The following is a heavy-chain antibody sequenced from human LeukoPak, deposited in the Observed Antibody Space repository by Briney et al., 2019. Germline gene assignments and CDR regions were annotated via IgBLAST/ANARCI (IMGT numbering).Heavy chain of an antibody. V-gene: IGHV3-7*01. Sequence: GGSLRLSCAASGFTVSSYWMSWVRQAPGKGLEWVANIKQDGSEKYYVDSVKGRFTISRDNAKNSLYLQMNSLRAEDTAVYYCARLGYCSGGSCYSSYYFDYWGQGTLVTVSS. CDR2: IKQDGSEK. J-gene: IGHJ4*02. CDR1: GFTVSSYW. D-gene: IGHD2-15*01. CDR3: ARLGYCSGGSCYSSYYFDY.